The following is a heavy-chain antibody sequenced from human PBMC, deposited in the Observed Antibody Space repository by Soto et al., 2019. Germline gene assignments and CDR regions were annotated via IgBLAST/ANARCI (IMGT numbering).Heavy chain of an antibody. V-gene: IGHV3-30*18. CDR3: AKDQDQYGGGWKKLGA. CDR2: ILYDGRKT. D-gene: IGHD5-12*01. CDR1: GFPFSTYG. Sequence: QVQMVESGGGVVQPGGSLRLSCAASGFPFSTYGMHWVRQAPGKGLEWVSVILYDGRKTYYADSVKGRFSISRDNSKNTLYLQMNSLRPEDTAVYYCAKDQDQYGGGWKKLGAWGQGTLVTVSS. J-gene: IGHJ5*02.